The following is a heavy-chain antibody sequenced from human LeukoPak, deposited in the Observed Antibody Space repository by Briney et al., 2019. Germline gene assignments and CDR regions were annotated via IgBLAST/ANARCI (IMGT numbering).Heavy chain of an antibody. Sequence: GGTLRLSCAASGFTSSSYGMSWVRQAPGEGLEWAGRIRNKANSYTTEYGASVKGRFIISRDDSKNSLHLQMNSLKTEDTAVYFCARLPGATFKEAYWGQGTLVTVSS. J-gene: IGHJ4*02. CDR2: IRNKANSYTT. CDR1: GFTSSSYG. V-gene: IGHV3-72*01. D-gene: IGHD1-26*01. CDR3: ARLPGATFKEAY.